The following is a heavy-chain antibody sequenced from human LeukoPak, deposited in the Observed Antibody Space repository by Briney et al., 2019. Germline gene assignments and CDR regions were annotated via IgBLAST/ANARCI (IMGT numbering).Heavy chain of an antibody. CDR1: GFTFSSYW. CDR2: TKQDGSAK. Sequence: PGGSLRLSCAASGFTFSSYWMSWVRQAPGKGLEWVANTKQDGSAKYYMDSVKGRFTISRDSAKNSLYLQMNSLRAEDTAVYYCAKIYCTSTDCYYDYWGQGTLVTVSS. CDR3: AKIYCTSTDCYYDY. J-gene: IGHJ4*02. D-gene: IGHD2-2*01. V-gene: IGHV3-7*01.